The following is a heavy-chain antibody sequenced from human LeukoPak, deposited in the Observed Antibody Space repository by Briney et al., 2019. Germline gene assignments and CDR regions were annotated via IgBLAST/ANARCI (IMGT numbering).Heavy chain of an antibody. D-gene: IGHD4-17*01. Sequence: SGTLSLTCAVSGGSISSSNWWSWVRQPPGKGLEWIGEIYHSGSTNYNPSLKSRVTISVDTSKNQFSLKLSSVTAADTAVYYCARTSMGYGDYLYWGQGTLVTVSS. CDR3: ARTSMGYGDYLY. J-gene: IGHJ4*02. CDR1: GGSISSSNW. V-gene: IGHV4-4*02. CDR2: IYHSGST.